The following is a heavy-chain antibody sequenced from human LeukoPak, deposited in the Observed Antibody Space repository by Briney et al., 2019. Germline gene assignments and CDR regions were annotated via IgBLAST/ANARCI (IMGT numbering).Heavy chain of an antibody. CDR1: GGSISSYY. J-gene: IGHJ4*02. CDR3: ARPYYYDSSGYSYFDY. CDR2: IYYSGST. V-gene: IGHV4-59*12. D-gene: IGHD3-22*01. Sequence: SETLSLTCTVSGGSISSYYWSWIRQPPGKGLEWIGYIYYSGSTNYNPSLKSRVTISVDTSKNQFSLKLSSVTAADTAVYYCARPYYYDSSGYSYFDYWGQGTLVTVSS.